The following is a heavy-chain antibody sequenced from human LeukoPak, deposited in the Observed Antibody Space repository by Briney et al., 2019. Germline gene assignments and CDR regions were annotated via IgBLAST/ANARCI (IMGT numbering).Heavy chain of an antibody. CDR3: ARSGGIASHSWFDP. CDR2: IHYSEST. V-gene: IGHV4-59*08. D-gene: IGHD6-13*01. CDR1: GGSISSYY. J-gene: IGHJ5*02. Sequence: KPSETLSLTCTVSGGSISSYYWSWIRQPPGKGLEWIGYIHYSESTNYNPSLKSRVSISVGMSKNQFSLKLTSVTATDTAVYYCARSGGIASHSWFDPWGQGTLVTVSS.